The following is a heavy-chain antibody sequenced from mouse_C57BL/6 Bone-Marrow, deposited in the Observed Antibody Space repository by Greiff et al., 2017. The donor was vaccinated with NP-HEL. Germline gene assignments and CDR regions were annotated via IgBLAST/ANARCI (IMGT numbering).Heavy chain of an antibody. CDR3: ARTLIITTVSYFDY. Sequence: VQLVESGPGLVAPSQSLSITCTVSGFSLTSYAISWVRQPPGKGLEWLGVIWTGGGKNYNSALKSRLSISKDNSKSQVFLKMNSLQTDDTARYYCARTLIITTVSYFDYWGQGTTLTVSS. CDR1: GFSLTSYA. D-gene: IGHD1-1*01. CDR2: IWTGGGK. J-gene: IGHJ2*01. V-gene: IGHV2-9-1*01.